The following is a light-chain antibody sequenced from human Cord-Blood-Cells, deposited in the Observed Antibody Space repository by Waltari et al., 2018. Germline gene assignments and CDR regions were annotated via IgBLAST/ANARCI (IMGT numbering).Light chain of an antibody. CDR3: AAWDDSLSGWV. CDR1: SSDVGGYNY. CDR2: DVS. V-gene: IGLV2-11*01. J-gene: IGLJ3*02. Sequence: QSALTQPRSVSGSPGQSVTISCTGTSSDVGGYNYVSWYQQHPGKAPKLMIYDVSKRPSGVPDGFSGSKSGTSACLAISGLRSEDEADYYCAAWDDSLSGWVFGGGTKLTVL.